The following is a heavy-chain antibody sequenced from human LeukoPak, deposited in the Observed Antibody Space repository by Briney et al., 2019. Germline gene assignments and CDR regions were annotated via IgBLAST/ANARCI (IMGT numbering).Heavy chain of an antibody. CDR1: GFTFDDYG. V-gene: IGHV3-20*04. CDR2: INWNGGST. J-gene: IGHJ6*03. CDR3: ARVNPGYYYMDV. D-gene: IGHD1-14*01. Sequence: PGGSLRFSCAASGFTFDDYGMSWVRQAPGKGLEWVSGINWNGGSTGYADSVKGRFTISRDNAKNSLYLQMNSLRAEDTALYYCARVNPGYYYMDVWGKGTTVTVSS.